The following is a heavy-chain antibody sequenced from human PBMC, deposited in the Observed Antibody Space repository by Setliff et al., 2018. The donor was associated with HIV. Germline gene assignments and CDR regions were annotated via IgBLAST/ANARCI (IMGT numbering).Heavy chain of an antibody. Sequence: SETLSLTCTVSGGSINTGHYYWSWIRHHPGKGLEWIAYIYYTGNTYFNPSLKSRITISIDTSKNQFSLKMSSVTAADTAVYYCARDRYAGEIDYWGQGTLVTAPQ. D-gene: IGHD3-10*01. J-gene: IGHJ4*02. CDR1: GGSINTGHYY. CDR2: IYYTGNT. CDR3: ARDRYAGEIDY. V-gene: IGHV4-31*03.